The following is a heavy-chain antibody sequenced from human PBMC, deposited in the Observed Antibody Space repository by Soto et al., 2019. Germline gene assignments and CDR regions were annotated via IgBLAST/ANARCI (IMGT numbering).Heavy chain of an antibody. V-gene: IGHV1-46*02. CDR1: GYTFNAFY. J-gene: IGHJ6*02. CDR3: ARVALGYAYADV. D-gene: IGHD2-2*01. Sequence: QVQLVQSGAEVKKPGASVKVSCKAFGYTFNAFYMHWVRQAPGQGLEWMGVINPSGDGTSYAQKCQGRVTMTRDTSTSTAYMERSSLRSEDTAVYYCARVALGYAYADVWGQGTTVNVSS. CDR2: INPSGDGT.